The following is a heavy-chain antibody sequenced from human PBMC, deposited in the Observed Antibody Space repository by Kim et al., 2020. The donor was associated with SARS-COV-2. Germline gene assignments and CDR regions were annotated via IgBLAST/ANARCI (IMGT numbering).Heavy chain of an antibody. Sequence: YADSVKGRFTISRDNAKNSLYLQMNSLRAEDTALYYCAKDIGSGWYYFDYWGQGTLVTVSS. V-gene: IGHV3-9*01. CDR3: AKDIGSGWYYFDY. J-gene: IGHJ4*02. D-gene: IGHD6-19*01.